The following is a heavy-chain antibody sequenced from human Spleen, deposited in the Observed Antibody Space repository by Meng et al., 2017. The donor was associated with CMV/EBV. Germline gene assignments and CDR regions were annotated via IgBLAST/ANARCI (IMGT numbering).Heavy chain of an antibody. D-gene: IGHD2-2*01. Sequence: ASVKVSCKASEYTFNGYYIHWVRQAPGQGLEWMGWIDPNGGGTNYAQKFQDRVTMTRDTSIRTAHRELSRLISDDTALYYCARGRFLVPGASPDYYYYGMDVWGQGTTVTVSS. CDR1: EYTFNGYY. V-gene: IGHV1-2*02. CDR2: IDPNGGGT. J-gene: IGHJ6*02. CDR3: ARGRFLVPGASPDYYYYGMDV.